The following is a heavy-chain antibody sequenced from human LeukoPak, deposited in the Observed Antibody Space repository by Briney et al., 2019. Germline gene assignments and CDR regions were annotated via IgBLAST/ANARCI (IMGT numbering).Heavy chain of an antibody. CDR3: ARDLLSYSYGCDY. CDR1: GYTFTSYY. CDR2: INPSGGST. Sequence: ASVKVSCKASGYTFTSYYMHWVRQAPGQGLEWMGIINPSGGSTSYAQKFQGRVTMTRDTSISTAYMELSRLRSDDTAVYYCARDLLSYSYGCDYWGQGTLVTVSS. D-gene: IGHD5-18*01. V-gene: IGHV1-46*01. J-gene: IGHJ4*02.